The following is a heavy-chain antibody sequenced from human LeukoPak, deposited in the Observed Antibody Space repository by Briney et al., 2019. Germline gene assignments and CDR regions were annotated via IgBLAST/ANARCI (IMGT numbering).Heavy chain of an antibody. Sequence: GGSLGLSSAATGFTFSSYGMHWVRKAPGKGLEWVAVISYDGSNKYYPDSVKGRFTISRDNSKNTLYLQMNSLRVEDTAVYYCAKDREYNSGAFDYWGQGTLVTVSS. D-gene: IGHD6-19*01. J-gene: IGHJ4*02. V-gene: IGHV3-30*18. CDR1: GFTFSSYG. CDR2: ISYDGSNK. CDR3: AKDREYNSGAFDY.